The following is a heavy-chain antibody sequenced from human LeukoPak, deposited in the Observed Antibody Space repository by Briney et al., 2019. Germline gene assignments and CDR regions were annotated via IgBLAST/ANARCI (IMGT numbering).Heavy chain of an antibody. CDR1: GFTFDDYA. Sequence: GGSLRLSCAASGFTFDDYAMHWVRQAPGKGLEWVSGISWNSGSIGYADSVKGRFTISRDNAKNSLYLQMNSLRAEDTAVYYCAKDLYDSSGLPDYWGQGTLVTVSS. CDR2: ISWNSGSI. CDR3: AKDLYDSSGLPDY. J-gene: IGHJ4*02. V-gene: IGHV3-9*01. D-gene: IGHD3-22*01.